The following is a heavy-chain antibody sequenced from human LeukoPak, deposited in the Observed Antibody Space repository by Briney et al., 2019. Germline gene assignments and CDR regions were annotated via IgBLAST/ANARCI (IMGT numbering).Heavy chain of an antibody. V-gene: IGHV3-30-3*01. J-gene: IGHJ4*02. CDR3: AREDSFDY. CDR1: GFTLRSYW. Sequence: PGGSLRLSCAASGFTLRSYWMTWVRQAPGKGLEWVAVISYDGSNKYYADSVKGRFTISRDNSKNTLYLQMNSLRAEDTAVYYCAREDSFDYWGQGTLVTVSS. CDR2: ISYDGSNK.